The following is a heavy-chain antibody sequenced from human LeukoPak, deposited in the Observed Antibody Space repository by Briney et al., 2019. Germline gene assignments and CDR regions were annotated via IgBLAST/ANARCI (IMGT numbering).Heavy chain of an antibody. V-gene: IGHV1-46*01. CDR3: ATSSALTGRGWYFDL. CDR1: GYTFTSYY. J-gene: IGHJ2*01. D-gene: IGHD1-20*01. CDR2: INPSGGST. Sequence: GASVKVSCKASGYTFTSYYMHWVRQAPGQGLEWMGIINPSGGSTSYAQKFQGRVTMTEDTSTDTAYMELSSLRSEDTAVYYCATSSALTGRGWYFDLWGRGTLVTVSS.